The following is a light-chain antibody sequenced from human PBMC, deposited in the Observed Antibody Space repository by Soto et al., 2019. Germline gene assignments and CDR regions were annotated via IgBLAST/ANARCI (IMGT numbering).Light chain of an antibody. CDR1: QSISSW. V-gene: IGKV1-5*01. CDR3: QKYNSYPET. CDR2: DAS. J-gene: IGKJ1*01. Sequence: DIQMTQSPSTLSASVGDRVTITCRASQSISSWLAWYQQKPGKAPKLLIYDASSLESGVPSRFSGSGSGTEFTLTISSLQPDDFATYNCQKYNSYPETFGQGTKVEIK.